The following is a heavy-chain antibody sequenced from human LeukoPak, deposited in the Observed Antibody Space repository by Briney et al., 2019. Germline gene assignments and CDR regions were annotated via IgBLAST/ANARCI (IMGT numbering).Heavy chain of an antibody. Sequence: ASVKVSCKASGYTFTSYGISWVRQAPGQGLEWMGWISAYNGNTNYAQKLQGRVTMTTDTSTSTAYMELRSLRSDDTAVYYCARDHDLTGTYEYLKHWGQGTLVTVSS. CDR1: GYTFTSYG. J-gene: IGHJ1*01. CDR2: ISAYNGNT. D-gene: IGHD7-27*01. CDR3: ARDHDLTGTYEYLKH. V-gene: IGHV1-18*01.